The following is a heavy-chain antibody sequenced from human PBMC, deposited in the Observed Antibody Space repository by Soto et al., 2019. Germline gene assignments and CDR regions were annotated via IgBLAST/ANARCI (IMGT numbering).Heavy chain of an antibody. CDR1: GFTVSSNY. J-gene: IGHJ6*02. CDR3: ATDRPPPGRDV. V-gene: IGHV3-66*01. CDR2: IYSGGST. Sequence: EVQLVESGGGLVQPGGSLRLSCAASGFTVSSNYMSWVRQAPGKGLEWVSVIYSGGSTYYADSVKGRFTISRDNSKNTLYLKMNSRGAEDRAVYYCATDRPPPGRDVGGQGTTVTAS.